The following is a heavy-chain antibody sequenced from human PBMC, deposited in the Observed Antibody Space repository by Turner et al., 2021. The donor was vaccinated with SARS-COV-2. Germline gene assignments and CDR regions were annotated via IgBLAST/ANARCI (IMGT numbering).Heavy chain of an antibody. CDR2: IYYSGST. D-gene: IGHD1-26*01. Sequence: QLQLQESGPGVVKPSETLYLTCTVSGGSISSSGYYWGWIRQPPGKGLEWIGSIYYSGSTYYNPSLKSRVTISVDTSKNQFSLKLSSVTAADTAVYYCAGEVVVLTTTHYGMDVWGQGTTVTVSS. V-gene: IGHV4-39*01. CDR1: GGSISSSGYY. J-gene: IGHJ6*02. CDR3: AGEVVVLTTTHYGMDV.